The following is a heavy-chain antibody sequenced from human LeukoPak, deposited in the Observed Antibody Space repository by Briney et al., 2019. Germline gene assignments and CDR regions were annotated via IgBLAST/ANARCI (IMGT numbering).Heavy chain of an antibody. CDR3: ARDRGYGSGSYFFYYYGMDV. V-gene: IGHV3-33*01. D-gene: IGHD3-10*01. CDR1: GFTFSSYG. J-gene: IGHJ6*04. CDR2: IWYDGSNK. Sequence: GGSLRLSCTASGFTFSSYGMHWVRQAPGKGLERVAVIWYDGSNKYYADSVKGRFTISRDNSKNTLYLQMNSLRAEDTAVYYCARDRGYGSGSYFFYYYGMDVWGKGTTVTVSS.